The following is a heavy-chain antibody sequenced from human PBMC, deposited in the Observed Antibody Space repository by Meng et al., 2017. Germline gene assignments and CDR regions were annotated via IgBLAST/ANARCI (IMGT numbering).Heavy chain of an antibody. CDR3: ATGAAAADH. Sequence: VKLGESGGGLVNPGGSLRLSCVASGLRFTDVWMSWVRQAPGKGLEWVGRIERKSDGGTIYYAAPVKGRFTISRDDSKNTLYLQMDSLINEDTAVYFCATGAAAADHWGQGTLVTVSS. J-gene: IGHJ4*02. CDR2: IERKSDGGTI. V-gene: IGHV3-15*04. CDR1: GLRFTDVW. D-gene: IGHD6-13*01.